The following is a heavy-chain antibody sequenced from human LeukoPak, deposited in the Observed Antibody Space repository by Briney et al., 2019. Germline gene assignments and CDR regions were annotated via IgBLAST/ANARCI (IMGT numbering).Heavy chain of an antibody. V-gene: IGHV3-23*01. CDR1: GFTFTSYA. CDR3: AKQGYSSSWNHFDY. Sequence: PGGSLRLSCAASGFTFTSYAMSWVRQAPGKGLEWVSAISGSGGSTYYADSVKGRFTTSRDNSKNTLCLQMNSLRAEDTAVYYCAKQGYSSSWNHFDYWGQGTLVTVSS. J-gene: IGHJ4*02. D-gene: IGHD6-13*01. CDR2: ISGSGGST.